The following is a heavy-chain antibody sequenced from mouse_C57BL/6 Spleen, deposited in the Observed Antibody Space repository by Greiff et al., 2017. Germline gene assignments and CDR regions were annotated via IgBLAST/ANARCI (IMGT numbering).Heavy chain of an antibody. CDR3: ARGGGTTVVESYYYAMDY. J-gene: IGHJ4*01. D-gene: IGHD1-1*01. CDR1: GYTFTSYW. V-gene: IGHV1-52*01. Sequence: QVQLQQPGAELVRPGSSVKLSCKASGYTFTSYWMHWVKQRPIQGLEWIGNIDPSDSETHYNQQFKDKATLTVDKSSSTAYMQLSSLTSEDSAVYYCARGGGTTVVESYYYAMDYWGQGTSVTVSS. CDR2: IDPSDSET.